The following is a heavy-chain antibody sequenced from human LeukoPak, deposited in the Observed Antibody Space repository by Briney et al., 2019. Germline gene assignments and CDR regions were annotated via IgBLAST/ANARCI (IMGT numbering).Heavy chain of an antibody. Sequence: ASVKVSCKASGGTFSSYAISWVRQAPGQGLEWMGGIIPIFGTANYAQKFQGRVTITTDESTSTAYMELSSLRSEDTAVYYCARGHRQQETGAFDIWGQGTMVTVSS. J-gene: IGHJ3*02. CDR2: IIPIFGTA. D-gene: IGHD5-18*01. CDR3: ARGHRQQETGAFDI. CDR1: GGTFSSYA. V-gene: IGHV1-69*05.